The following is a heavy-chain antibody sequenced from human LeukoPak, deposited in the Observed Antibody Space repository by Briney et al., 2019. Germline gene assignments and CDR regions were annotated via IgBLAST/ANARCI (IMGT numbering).Heavy chain of an antibody. CDR1: GHTFTTYY. CDR3: AKETPNTGWFDP. CDR2: VNPSGDGT. Sequence: ASVKVSCKASGHTFTTYYVHLVRQAPGQGLEWMGVVNPSGDGTNYPQRFQGRVTLTRDTSTGTVYMELSSPRSEDTAIYYCAKETPNTGWFDPWGQGTLVTVSS. J-gene: IGHJ5*02. V-gene: IGHV1-46*01. D-gene: IGHD1-14*01.